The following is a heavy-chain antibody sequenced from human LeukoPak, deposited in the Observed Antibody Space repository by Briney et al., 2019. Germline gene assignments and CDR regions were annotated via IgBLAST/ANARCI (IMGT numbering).Heavy chain of an antibody. Sequence: PSETLSLTCNVSDASISNSTYYWGWIRQPPGKGLECIGSIHYTGTTYYNPSLKSRVSISADTSRNQFSLKVSSVTAADTAMYYCARTGGSFYFYYYMDVWGKGTTVTVSS. CDR2: IHYTGTT. D-gene: IGHD1-26*01. V-gene: IGHV4-39*07. J-gene: IGHJ6*03. CDR1: DASISNSTYY. CDR3: ARTGGSFYFYYYMDV.